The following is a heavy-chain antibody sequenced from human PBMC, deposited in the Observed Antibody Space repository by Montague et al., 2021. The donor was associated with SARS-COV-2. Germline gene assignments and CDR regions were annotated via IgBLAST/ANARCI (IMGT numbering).Heavy chain of an antibody. Sequence: SETLSLTCSVSGVSISSGSYYWSWVRQPPGKGLEWIGYVYHTGSTNYNPSLKSRVTLSIDTSKNQFSLNLTSVTAADTAVYCCVREKYYFDDSGSKWGQGTLVTV. CDR2: VYHTGST. CDR3: VREKYYFDDSGSK. V-gene: IGHV4-61*01. J-gene: IGHJ4*02. CDR1: GVSISSGSYY. D-gene: IGHD3-22*01.